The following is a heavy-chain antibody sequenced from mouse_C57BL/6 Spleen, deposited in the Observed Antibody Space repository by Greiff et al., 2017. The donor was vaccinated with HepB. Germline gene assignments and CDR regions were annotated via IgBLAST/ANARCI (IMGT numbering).Heavy chain of an antibody. CDR2: ISNGGGST. D-gene: IGHD3-1*01. CDR3: ARQSTAVLGAMDY. Sequence: EVHLVESGGGLVQPGGSLKLSCAASGFTFSDYYMYWVRQTPEKRLEWVAYISNGGGSTYYPDTVKGRFTISRDNAKNTLYLQMSRLKSEDTAMYYCARQSTAVLGAMDYWGQGTSVTVSS. J-gene: IGHJ4*01. V-gene: IGHV5-12*01. CDR1: GFTFSDYY.